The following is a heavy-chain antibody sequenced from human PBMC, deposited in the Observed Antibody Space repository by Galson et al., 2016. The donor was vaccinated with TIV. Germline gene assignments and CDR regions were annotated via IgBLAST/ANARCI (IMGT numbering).Heavy chain of an antibody. Sequence: SLRLSCAASGFTFSTYWMNWVRQAPGKGLVWVSRISGYGTRTNYADSVKGRFTISRDNAKNTLYLQMNSLSADDTAVYYCARGGLDTVREYYYYYGLDVWGQGTTVTVS. CDR3: ARGGLDTVREYYYYYGLDV. J-gene: IGHJ6*02. CDR1: GFTFSTYW. CDR2: ISGYGTRT. V-gene: IGHV3-74*01. D-gene: IGHD5-18*01.